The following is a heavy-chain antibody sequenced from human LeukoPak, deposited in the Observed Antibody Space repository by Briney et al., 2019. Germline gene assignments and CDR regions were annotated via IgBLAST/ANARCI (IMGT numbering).Heavy chain of an antibody. J-gene: IGHJ4*02. V-gene: IGHV3-30*18. CDR1: GFTFSSYG. CDR3: AKDHRLDAYPHHDY. D-gene: IGHD2-21*01. CDR2: ISYDGSNK. Sequence: TGRSLRLSCAASGFTFSSYGMHWVRQAPGKGLEWVAVISYDGSNKYYADSVKGRFTISRDNSKNTLYLQMNSLRAEDTAVYYCAKDHRLDAYPHHDYWGQGTLVTVSS.